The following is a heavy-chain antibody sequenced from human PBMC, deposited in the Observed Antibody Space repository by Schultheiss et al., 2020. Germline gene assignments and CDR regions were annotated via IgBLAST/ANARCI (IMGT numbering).Heavy chain of an antibody. CDR3: SLGYCSGGGCPPAY. CDR2: IYYSGST. Sequence: SETLSLTCTVSGGSISSYYWSWIRQPPGKGLEWIGSIYYSGSTYYNPSLKSRVTISVDTSKNQFSLKLSSVTAADTAVYYCSLGYCSGGGCPPAYWGQGTLVTVSS. J-gene: IGHJ4*02. D-gene: IGHD2-15*01. V-gene: IGHV4-59*05. CDR1: GGSISSYY.